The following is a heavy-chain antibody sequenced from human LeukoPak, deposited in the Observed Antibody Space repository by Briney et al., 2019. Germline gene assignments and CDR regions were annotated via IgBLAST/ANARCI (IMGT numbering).Heavy chain of an antibody. J-gene: IGHJ4*02. CDR1: GGSMNSYY. CDR2: IYYSGST. CDR3: AYNYYDISGPGDY. D-gene: IGHD3-22*01. V-gene: IGHV4-59*12. Sequence: PSETVSLTCSVSGGSMNSYYWSWIRQSPGKGLEWIGYIYYSGSTNYNPSLKSRVTISVDTSKNQFSLKLSSVTAADTAVYYCAYNYYDISGPGDYWGQGTLLTVSS.